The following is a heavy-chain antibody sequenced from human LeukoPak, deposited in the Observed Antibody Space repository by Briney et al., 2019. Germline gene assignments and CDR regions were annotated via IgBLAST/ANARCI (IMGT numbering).Heavy chain of an antibody. J-gene: IGHJ4*02. V-gene: IGHV3-7*01. D-gene: IGHD6-6*01. CDR1: GFTFTNYW. CDR3: ASSSYSSSSF. CDR2: INEDGCKK. Sequence: PGGSLRLSCAASGFTFTNYWMIWVRQAPGKGLEWVANINEDGCKKYYVGSVEGRFTISRDNAKNSVFLQMNSLRAEDTAMYYCASSSYSSSSFWGQGTLVTVSS.